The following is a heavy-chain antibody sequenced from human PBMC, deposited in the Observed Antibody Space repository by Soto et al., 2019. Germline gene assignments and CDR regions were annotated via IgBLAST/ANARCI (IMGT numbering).Heavy chain of an antibody. CDR3: AQSVHYYYYYMDV. CDR1: GGSVSSGNYC. J-gene: IGHJ6*03. CDR2: IYYSGST. Sequence: SETLSLTCTVSGGSVSSGNYCWSWIRQHPGKGLEWIGYIYYSGSTYYNPSLKSRVTMSVDTSKNQFSLKLSSVTAADTAVYYCAQSVHYYYYYMDVWGKGTTVTVSS. V-gene: IGHV4-31*03. D-gene: IGHD4-17*01.